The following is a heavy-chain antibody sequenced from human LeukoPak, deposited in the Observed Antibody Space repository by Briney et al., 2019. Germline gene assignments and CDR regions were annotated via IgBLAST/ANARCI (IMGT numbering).Heavy chain of an antibody. Sequence: GGSLRLSCAASGFSFSSFSMNWVRQAPGKGLEWVSYISGGSSFTYYVDSVKGRFTISRDNSENTFYLQMNSLRADDTAVYYCARVSSMLRGPLVIYYFDFWGQGTLVTVSS. D-gene: IGHD3-10*01. CDR2: ISGGSSFT. J-gene: IGHJ4*02. CDR3: ARVSSMLRGPLVIYYFDF. CDR1: GFSFSSFS. V-gene: IGHV3-21*04.